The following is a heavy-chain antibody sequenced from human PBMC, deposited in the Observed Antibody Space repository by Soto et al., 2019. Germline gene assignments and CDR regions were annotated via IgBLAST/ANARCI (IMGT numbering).Heavy chain of an antibody. CDR3: ARGMTTVTTIDY. Sequence: PSETLSLTCAVSGGSLSSGCCSWSWNRQPPGKGLEWIGYIYHSGSTYYNPSLKSRVTISVDRSKNQFSLKLSSVTAADTAVYYCARGMTTVTTIDYWGQGTLVTVSS. V-gene: IGHV4-30-2*01. CDR1: GGSLSSGCCS. D-gene: IGHD4-4*01. J-gene: IGHJ4*02. CDR2: IYHSGST.